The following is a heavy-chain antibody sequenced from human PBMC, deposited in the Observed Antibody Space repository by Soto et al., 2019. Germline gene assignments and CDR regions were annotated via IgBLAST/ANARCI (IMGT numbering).Heavy chain of an antibody. J-gene: IGHJ6*02. CDR1: GYKVSTWHNFTSYW. V-gene: IGHV5-51*01. CDR3: ARHGSYCWSTSCSVYYYGMDV. Sequence: GESLKISCMGSGYKVSTWHNFTSYWIAWVRQMPGEGLEWMGIIYPGDSDTRYSPSFQGQVTISADKSISTAYLQWSSLKASDTAMYYCARHGSYCWSTSCSVYYYGMDVWGQGTTVTVSS. CDR2: IYPGDSDT. D-gene: IGHD2-2*01.